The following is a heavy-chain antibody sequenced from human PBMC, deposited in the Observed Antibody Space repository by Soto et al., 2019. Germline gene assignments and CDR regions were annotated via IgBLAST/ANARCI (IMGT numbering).Heavy chain of an antibody. V-gene: IGHV3-23*01. J-gene: IGHJ4*02. D-gene: IGHD3-9*01. Sequence: PGGSLRLSCAASGFTLSSYAMSWVRQAPGKGLEWVSAISGSGGSTYYADSVKGRFTISRDNSKNTLYLQMNSLRAEDTAVYYCAPNYDILTGYSLFHYWGQGTLVTVSS. CDR1: GFTLSSYA. CDR3: APNYDILTGYSLFHY. CDR2: ISGSGGST.